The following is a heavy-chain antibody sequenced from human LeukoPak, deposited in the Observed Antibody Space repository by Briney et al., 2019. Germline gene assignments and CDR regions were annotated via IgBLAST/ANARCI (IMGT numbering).Heavy chain of an antibody. CDR1: GFTFSDHY. CDR2: ISHNGETK. V-gene: IGHV3-11*01. J-gene: IGHJ4*02. Sequence: PGGSLRLSCAASGFTFSDHYMIWLRHAPGKGLGAISYISHNGETKYYADSVKGRLSISRDNAKSSLYLQMNSLRVEDTAVYYCARDRHGYFDYWGQGTLVTVSS. D-gene: IGHD6-13*01. CDR3: ARDRHGYFDY.